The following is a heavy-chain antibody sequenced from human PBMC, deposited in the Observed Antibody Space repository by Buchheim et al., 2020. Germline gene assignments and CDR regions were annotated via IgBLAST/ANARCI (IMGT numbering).Heavy chain of an antibody. D-gene: IGHD2-21*01. J-gene: IGHJ6*03. CDR3: ARDRCGGDCFSSYYMDV. V-gene: IGHV3-74*01. CDR1: GFTFSGYW. Sequence: EVQLVESGGGLVQPGGSLRLSCAASGFTFSGYWMHWGRQAPGKGLVWGSRLNSDGSSTSYADSVKGRFTISRDNAKNTLYLQMIGLRVEDTAVYYCARDRCGGDCFSSYYMDVWAKGTT. CDR2: LNSDGSST.